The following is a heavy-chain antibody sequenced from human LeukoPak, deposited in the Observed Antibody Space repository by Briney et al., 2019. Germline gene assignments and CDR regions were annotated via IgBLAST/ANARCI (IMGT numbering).Heavy chain of an antibody. D-gene: IGHD2-2*01. CDR2: IIPIFGTA. V-gene: IGHV1-69*13. J-gene: IGHJ5*02. Sequence: SVKVSCKASGGTFSSYAISWVRQAPGQGLEWMGGIIPIFGTANYAQKFQGRVTITADESTSTAYMELSSLRSEDTAVYYCARRGDVVVPAAMRRNWFDPWGQGTLVTVSS. CDR3: ARRGDVVVPAAMRRNWFDP. CDR1: GGTFSSYA.